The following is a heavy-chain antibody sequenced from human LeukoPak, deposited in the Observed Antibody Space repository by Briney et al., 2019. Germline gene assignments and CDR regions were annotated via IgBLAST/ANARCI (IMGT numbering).Heavy chain of an antibody. CDR2: ISAYNGNT. CDR1: GYTFTIYG. CDR3: ARDSVRHSSGWYGFDY. V-gene: IGHV1-18*01. J-gene: IGHJ4*02. Sequence: ASVKVSCKASGYTFTIYGISWVRQAPGQGLEWMGWISAYNGNTNYAQKLQGRVTMTTDTSTSTAYMELRSLRSDDTAVYYCARDSVRHSSGWYGFDYWGQGTLVTVSS. D-gene: IGHD6-19*01.